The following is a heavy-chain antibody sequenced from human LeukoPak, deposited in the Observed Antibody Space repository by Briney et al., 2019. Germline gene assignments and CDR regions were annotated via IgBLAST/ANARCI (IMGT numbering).Heavy chain of an antibody. D-gene: IGHD5-12*01. J-gene: IGHJ4*02. Sequence: PGGSLRLSCAASGFTFSSYGMHWVRQAPGKGLEWVAVIWYDGSNKYYADSVKGRFTISRDNSKNTLYLQMNSLRAEDTAVYYCAKDNFPEYSGYDEAAFDYWGQGTLVTVSS. CDR2: IWYDGSNK. CDR1: GFTFSSYG. CDR3: AKDNFPEYSGYDEAAFDY. V-gene: IGHV3-30*02.